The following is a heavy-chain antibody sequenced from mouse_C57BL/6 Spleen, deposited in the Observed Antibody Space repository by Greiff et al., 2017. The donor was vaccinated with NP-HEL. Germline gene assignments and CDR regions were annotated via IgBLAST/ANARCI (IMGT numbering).Heavy chain of an antibody. D-gene: IGHD2-2*01. J-gene: IGHJ2*01. CDR2: IDPSDSET. V-gene: IGHV1-52*01. CDR3: ARRMVTTGFDY. CDR1: GYTFTSYW. Sequence: QVQLQQPGAELVKPGASVKLSCKASGYTFTSYWMHWVKQRPIQGLEWIGNIDPSDSETHYNQKFKDKATLTVDKSSSTAYMQLSSLTSEDSAVYYCARRMVTTGFDYWGQGTTLTVSS.